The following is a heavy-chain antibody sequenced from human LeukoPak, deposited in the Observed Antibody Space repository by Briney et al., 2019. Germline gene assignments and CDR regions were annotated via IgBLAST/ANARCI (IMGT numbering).Heavy chain of an antibody. CDR2: TYYRSKWYN. V-gene: IGHV6-1*01. Sequence: SQTLSLTCAISGDSVSSNSAAWNWIRQSPSRGLEWLGRTYYRSKWYNDYAVSVKSRLTINPDTSKNQFSLQLNSVTPEDTAVYYCARVYITMVRGVNGFEAFDIWGQGTMVTVSS. CDR1: GDSVSSNSAA. J-gene: IGHJ3*02. D-gene: IGHD3-10*01. CDR3: ARVYITMVRGVNGFEAFDI.